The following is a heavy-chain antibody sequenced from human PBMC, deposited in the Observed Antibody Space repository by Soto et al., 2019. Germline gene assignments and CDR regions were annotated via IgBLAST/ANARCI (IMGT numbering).Heavy chain of an antibody. V-gene: IGHV3-74*01. Sequence: LRLSCVASGFIFSNCWMHWVRQAPWMGLVWVSHINSDGSSTTYADSVKGRFTISRDNAKNTLYLQMNSLRAEDTAVYYCVRAIGHYGMDVWGRGTTVTVSS. CDR3: VRAIGHYGMDV. CDR1: GFIFSNCW. J-gene: IGHJ6*02. CDR2: INSDGSST. D-gene: IGHD3-22*01.